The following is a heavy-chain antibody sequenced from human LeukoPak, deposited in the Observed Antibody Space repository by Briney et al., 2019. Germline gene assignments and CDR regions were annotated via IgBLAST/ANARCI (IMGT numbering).Heavy chain of an antibody. V-gene: IGHV3-30-3*01. CDR3: ARAXTXGQWLALDY. CDR2: ISYDGSNK. Sequence: GRSLRLSCAASGFTFSSYAMHWVRQAPGKGLEWVAVISYDGSNKYYADSVKGRFTISRDNSKNTLYLQMNSLRAEDTAVYYCARAXTXGQWLALDYWGQGTLVTVSS. CDR1: GFTFSSYA. D-gene: IGHD6-19*01. J-gene: IGHJ4*02.